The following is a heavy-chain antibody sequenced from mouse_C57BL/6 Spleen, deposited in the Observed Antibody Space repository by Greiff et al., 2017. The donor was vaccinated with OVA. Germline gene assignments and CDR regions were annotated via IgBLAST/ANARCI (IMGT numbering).Heavy chain of an antibody. CDR1: GFNINDDY. CDR2: IDPENGDT. Sequence: EVQLQQSGAELVRPGASVKLSCTASGFNINDDYMHWVKQRPEQGLEWIGWIDPENGDTEYASKFQGKATITADTSSNTAYLQLSGLTSEDAAVYYCTTDSIYARDYWGQGTSVTVSS. J-gene: IGHJ4*01. D-gene: IGHD2-10*02. CDR3: TTDSIYARDY. V-gene: IGHV14-4*01.